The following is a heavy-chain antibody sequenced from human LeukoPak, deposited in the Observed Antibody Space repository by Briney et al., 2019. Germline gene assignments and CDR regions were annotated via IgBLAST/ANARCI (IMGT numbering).Heavy chain of an antibody. Sequence: GGSLRLSCAASGFTFSNYWMSWVRQAPGKGLEWVANIKRDGSDNYYVGSVVGRFTISRDNAKNSLYLQMSSLRAEDTAIYYCARALYNRGWYPDYFDSWGQGTLVTVSA. CDR3: ARALYNRGWYPDYFDS. CDR2: IKRDGSDN. J-gene: IGHJ4*02. CDR1: GFTFSNYW. V-gene: IGHV3-7*01. D-gene: IGHD6-19*01.